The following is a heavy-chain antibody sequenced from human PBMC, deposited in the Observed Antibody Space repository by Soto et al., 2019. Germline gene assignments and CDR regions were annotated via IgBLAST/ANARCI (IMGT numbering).Heavy chain of an antibody. Sequence: ASVNVSCKASGYTFTSYGISWVRQAPGQGLEWMGWISAYNGNTNYAQELQGRVTMTTDTSTSTAYMELRSLRSDDTAVYYCARMHFDWLLGAFDIWGQGTMVTVSS. CDR3: ARMHFDWLLGAFDI. CDR2: ISAYNGNT. J-gene: IGHJ3*02. V-gene: IGHV1-18*01. D-gene: IGHD3-9*01. CDR1: GYTFTSYG.